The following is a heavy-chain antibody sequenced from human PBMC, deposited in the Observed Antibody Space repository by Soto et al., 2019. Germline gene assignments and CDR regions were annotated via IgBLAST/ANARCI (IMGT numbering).Heavy chain of an antibody. J-gene: IGHJ4*02. CDR2: INPSGGYT. Sequence: QGLEWLGIINPSGGYTTYAQRFLGRVTMTSDTSTSTVHMELGSLTSEDTAVYYCARGGGIVVVTAPYGHWGQGTLVTVSS. V-gene: IGHV1-46*03. D-gene: IGHD2-21*02. CDR3: ARGGGIVVVTAPYGH.